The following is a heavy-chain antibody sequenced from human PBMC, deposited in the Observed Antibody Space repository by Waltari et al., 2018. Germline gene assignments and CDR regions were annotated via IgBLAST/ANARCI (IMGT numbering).Heavy chain of an antibody. V-gene: IGHV4-59*01. CDR2: IYYSGST. D-gene: IGHD6-13*01. Sequence: QVQLQESGPGLVKPSATLSLTCTVSGGSISSYYWSWIQQHPGKGLERIGYIYYSGSTNYNPSPKSRVTISVDTSKNQFSLKLSSVTAAETAVYYCARFLGYSSSWYPQCDYYYYGMDVWGQGTTVTVSS. CDR1: GGSISSYY. J-gene: IGHJ6*02. CDR3: ARFLGYSSSWYPQCDYYYYGMDV.